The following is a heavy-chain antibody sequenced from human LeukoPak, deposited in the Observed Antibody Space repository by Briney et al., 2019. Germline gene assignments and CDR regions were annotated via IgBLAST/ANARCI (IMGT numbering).Heavy chain of an antibody. CDR1: GFTFDDYA. CDR3: AKGINYDSSGYYDY. D-gene: IGHD3-22*01. V-gene: IGHV3-9*01. Sequence: SGGSLRLSCAASGFTFDDYAMHWVRQAPGKGLEWVSGISWNSGSIGYADSVKGRFTISRDNAKNSLYLQMNSLRAEDTALYYCAKGINYDSSGYYDYWGQGTLVTVSS. CDR2: ISWNSGSI. J-gene: IGHJ4*02.